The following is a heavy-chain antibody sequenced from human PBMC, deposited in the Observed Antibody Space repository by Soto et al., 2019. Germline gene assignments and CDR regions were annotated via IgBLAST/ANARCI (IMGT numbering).Heavy chain of an antibody. Sequence: QITLKESGPTLVRPAQTLTLTCAFSGFSLTTYDMGVAWIRQPPGKALEWLALIYWDDDKRYSPSLTDRLAVSKDTSRNQVVLTITNLDPGDTATYVCALAGDYVLVTFDLWGPGILVTVSS. D-gene: IGHD2-21*02. CDR2: IYWDDDK. V-gene: IGHV2-5*02. CDR3: ALAGDYVLVTFDL. J-gene: IGHJ4*02. CDR1: GFSLTTYDMG.